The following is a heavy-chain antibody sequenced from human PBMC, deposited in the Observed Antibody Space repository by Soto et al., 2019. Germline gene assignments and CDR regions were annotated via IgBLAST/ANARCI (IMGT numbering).Heavy chain of an antibody. CDR1: GFTFSNAW. V-gene: IGHV3-15*07. Sequence: GGSLRLSCAASGFTFSNAWMIWVRQTPGKGLEWVGRIKSKNKGGTTDYAAPVKGRFTISGDDSKNTLYLQMNSLKTEDIAIYFCTASFLVEGAFDVWGQGTMVTVSS. CDR3: TASFLVEGAFDV. CDR2: IKSKNKGGTT. D-gene: IGHD1-26*01. J-gene: IGHJ3*01.